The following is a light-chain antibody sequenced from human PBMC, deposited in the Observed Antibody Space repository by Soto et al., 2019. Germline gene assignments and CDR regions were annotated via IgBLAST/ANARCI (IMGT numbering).Light chain of an antibody. J-gene: IGLJ3*02. CDR3: AAWDDSLSGWV. V-gene: IGLV2-14*02. Sequence: QSVLTQPASVSGSPGQSITISCTGSGNYIESYNLISWYQQHPGKAPKLIIYEDTQRPSGVSHRFSASESGNTASLTISGLQAGDEADYYCAAWDDSLSGWVFGGGTKLTVL. CDR2: EDT. CDR1: GNYIESYNL.